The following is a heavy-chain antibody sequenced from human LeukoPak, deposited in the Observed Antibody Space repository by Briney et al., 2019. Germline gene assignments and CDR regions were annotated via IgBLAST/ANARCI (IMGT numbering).Heavy chain of an antibody. J-gene: IGHJ4*02. CDR1: GDSISTTGYF. D-gene: IGHD2-2*01. V-gene: IGHV4-39*07. Sequence: SETLSLTCSVSGDSISTTGYFWVWIRQSPGRDLEWIGSIFKSGNTFYNMSLKSRVTISVDTSKNEFSLSLTSVTAADTAVYYCARVYQSAEYYFDYWGQGNLVSVSS. CDR2: IFKSGNT. CDR3: ARVYQSAEYYFDY.